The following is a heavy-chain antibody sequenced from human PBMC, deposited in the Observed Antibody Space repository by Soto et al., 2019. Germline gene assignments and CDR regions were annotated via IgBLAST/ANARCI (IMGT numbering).Heavy chain of an antibody. J-gene: IGHJ4*02. CDR2: TSSSDSTI. CDR1: GFTFSSYE. CDR3: ARQNGSGWEGLFDY. Sequence: EVQLVESGGGLVQPGGSLRLSCVVSGFTFSSYEVNWVRQAPGRGLEWVSYTSSSDSTIHYADSVKGRFTISRDNAKNSLYLQMNSVRAEYTAVYYCARQNGSGWEGLFDYWGQGTLVTVSS. V-gene: IGHV3-48*03. D-gene: IGHD6-19*01.